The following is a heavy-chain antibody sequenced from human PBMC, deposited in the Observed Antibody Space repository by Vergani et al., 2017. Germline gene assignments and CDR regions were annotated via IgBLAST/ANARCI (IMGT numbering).Heavy chain of an antibody. D-gene: IGHD2-2*01. CDR1: GYTFTSYG. Sequence: QVQLVQSGAEVKKPGASVKVSCKASGYTFTSYGISWVRQAPGQGLEWMGWISAYNGNTNYAQKLKGRVTMTTDTSTSTAYMELSRLRSDDTAVYYCARGPTLGYCSSTSCDAGGYSSSWGPVDYWGQGTLVTVSS. CDR3: ARGPTLGYCSSTSCDAGGYSSSWGPVDY. J-gene: IGHJ4*02. V-gene: IGHV1-18*04. CDR2: ISAYNGNT.